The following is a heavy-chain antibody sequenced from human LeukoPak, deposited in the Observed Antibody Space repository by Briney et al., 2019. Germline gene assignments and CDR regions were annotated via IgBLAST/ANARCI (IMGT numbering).Heavy chain of an antibody. Sequence: EIYHSGSTDYNPSLKSRVTISVDKSRNQFSLKLSSVTAADTAVYYCARHVDGSYFGNWFDPWGQGTLVTVSS. V-gene: IGHV4-4*02. D-gene: IGHD1-26*01. CDR2: IYHSGST. J-gene: IGHJ5*02. CDR3: ARHVDGSYFGNWFDP.